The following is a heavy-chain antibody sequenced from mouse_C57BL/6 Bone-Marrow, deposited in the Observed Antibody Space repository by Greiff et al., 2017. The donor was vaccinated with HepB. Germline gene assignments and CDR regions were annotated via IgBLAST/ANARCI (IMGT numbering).Heavy chain of an antibody. J-gene: IGHJ2*01. V-gene: IGHV1-54*01. CDR3: ARWNYGSSH. D-gene: IGHD1-1*01. Sequence: VMLVESGAELVRPGPSVKVSCKASGYAFTNYLIEWVKQRPGQGLEWIGVINPGSGGTNYNEKFKGKATLTADKSSSTAYMQLSSLTSEDSAVYFCARWNYGSSHWGQGTTLTVSS. CDR1: GYAFTNYL. CDR2: INPGSGGT.